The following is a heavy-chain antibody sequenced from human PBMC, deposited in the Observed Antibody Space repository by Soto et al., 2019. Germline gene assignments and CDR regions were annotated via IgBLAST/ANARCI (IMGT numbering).Heavy chain of an antibody. V-gene: IGHV5-10-1*01. CDR2: IGPSDSYT. CDR1: GYSFTSYW. D-gene: IGHD3-22*01. J-gene: IGHJ6*02. CDR3: ARQSDSSGYYYYYGMDV. Sequence: LGESLKISCKGSGYSFTSYWISWVRQMPGKGLEWMGRIGPSDSYTNYSPSFQGHVTISADKSISTAYLQWSSLKASDTAMYYCARQSDSSGYYYYYGMDVWGQGTTVTVSS.